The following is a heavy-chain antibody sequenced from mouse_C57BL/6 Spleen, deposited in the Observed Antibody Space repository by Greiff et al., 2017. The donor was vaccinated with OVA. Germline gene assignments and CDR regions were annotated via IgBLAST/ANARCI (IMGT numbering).Heavy chain of an antibody. D-gene: IGHD2-5*01. J-gene: IGHJ4*01. CDR3: ARRGSNSAMDY. V-gene: IGHV1-50*01. CDR1: GYTFTSYW. CDR2: IDPSDSYT. Sequence: QVHVKQSGAELVKPGASVKLSCKASGYTFTSYWMQWVKQRPGQGLEWIGEIDPSDSYTNYNQKFKGKATLTVDTSSSTAYMQLSSLTSEDSAVYYCARRGSNSAMDYWGQGTSVTVSS.